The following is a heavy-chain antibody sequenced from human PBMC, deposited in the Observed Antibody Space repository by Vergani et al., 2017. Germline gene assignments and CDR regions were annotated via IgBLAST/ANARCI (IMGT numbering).Heavy chain of an antibody. V-gene: IGHV4-61*02. D-gene: IGHD2-15*01. CDR2: IHTSGST. J-gene: IGHJ4*02. CDR1: GGSINSHNYY. CDR3: ARGSCLGGSCYKPLFDY. Sequence: QVHLQESGPGLVKPSETLSLTCSVSGGSINSHNYYWSWIRQPAGKGLEWIGRIHTSGSTNYNPSLKSRVTMSEDTSKNRFSLNLTSVTAADTAVYFCARGSCLGGSCYKPLFDYWGQGILVTVSS.